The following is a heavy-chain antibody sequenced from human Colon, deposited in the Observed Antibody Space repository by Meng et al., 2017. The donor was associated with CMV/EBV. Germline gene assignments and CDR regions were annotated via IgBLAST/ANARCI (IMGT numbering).Heavy chain of an antibody. V-gene: IGHV6-1*01. J-gene: IGHJ4*02. D-gene: IGHD6-13*01. CDR2: TYYRSTWYN. CDR1: GDSVSSNDAT. CDR3: VRLGGNSWLDY. Sequence: QVQLPQSGPGLVKPSQTLLLTCAIFGDSVSSNDATWNWIRQSPSGGLEWLGRTYYRSTWYNDYAESVRSRISINPDTSKNHFSLQLNSVTPEDTAMYYCVRLGGNSWLDYWGQGTLVTVSS.